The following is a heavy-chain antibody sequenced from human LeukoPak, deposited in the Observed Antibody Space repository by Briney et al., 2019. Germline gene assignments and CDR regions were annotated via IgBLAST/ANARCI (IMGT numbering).Heavy chain of an antibody. Sequence: ASVKVSCKASGYTFTSNGITWVRQAPGQGLEWMGWISAYNGNTNYAQKLQGRVAMSTDTSTSTAYMELRSLRSDDTAVYYCARTVGGYFDYWGQGTLVTVSS. CDR3: ARTVGGYFDY. CDR1: GYTFTSNG. D-gene: IGHD4-23*01. J-gene: IGHJ4*02. CDR2: ISAYNGNT. V-gene: IGHV1-18*01.